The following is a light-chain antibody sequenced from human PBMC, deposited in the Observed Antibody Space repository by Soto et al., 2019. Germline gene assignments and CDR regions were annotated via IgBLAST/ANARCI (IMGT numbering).Light chain of an antibody. CDR1: QSVSSN. J-gene: IGKJ1*01. Sequence: EIVVTQSPAPPSVSPGERATLSRRASQSVSSNLAWYQQKPGQAPRLLIYGASTRATGIPARFSGSGSGTEFTLTISSLQSEDFAVYYCQQYNNWPGTFGQGTKVDIK. V-gene: IGKV3-15*01. CDR2: GAS. CDR3: QQYNNWPGT.